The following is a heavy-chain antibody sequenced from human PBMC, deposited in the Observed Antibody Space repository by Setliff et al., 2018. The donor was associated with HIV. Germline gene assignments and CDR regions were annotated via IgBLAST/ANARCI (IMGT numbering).Heavy chain of an antibody. CDR1: GFRFGDYA. V-gene: IGHV3-53*01. Sequence: GGSLRLSCAGSGFRFGDYALSWVRQAPGKGLEWVSFIYSDGRTYYAESVKGRFTISRDDSKNTLYLQMHSLRVEDTAAYYCAKGVKWLAPWGQGIQVTVSS. J-gene: IGHJ5*02. D-gene: IGHD3-16*01. CDR2: IYSDGRT. CDR3: AKGVKWLAP.